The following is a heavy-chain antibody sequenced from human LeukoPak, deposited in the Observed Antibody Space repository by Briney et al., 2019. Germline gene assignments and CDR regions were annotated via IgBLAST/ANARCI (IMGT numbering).Heavy chain of an antibody. V-gene: IGHV4-39*01. J-gene: IGHJ4*02. Sequence: PSETLSLTCTVSGGSISSSSYYWGWIRQPPGKGLEWIGSIYYSGSTYYNPSLKSRVTISVDTSKNQLSLKLSSVTAADTAVYYCATYDFWSGYYKGFDYWGQGTLVTVSS. D-gene: IGHD3-3*01. CDR2: IYYSGST. CDR1: GGSISSSSYY. CDR3: ATYDFWSGYYKGFDY.